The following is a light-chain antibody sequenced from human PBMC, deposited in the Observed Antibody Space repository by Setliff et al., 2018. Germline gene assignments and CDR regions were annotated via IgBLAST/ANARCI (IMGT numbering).Light chain of an antibody. Sequence: QSALAQPASASGSPGQSITISCTGTSSDVGGYNYVSWYQQHPGKAPKLMIYDVSKRPSGVSNRFSGSKSGNTASLTISGLQAEDEADYYCSSYISSSTFVFGTGTKGTVL. CDR2: DVS. V-gene: IGLV2-14*01. CDR1: SSDVGGYNY. J-gene: IGLJ1*01. CDR3: SSYISSSTFV.